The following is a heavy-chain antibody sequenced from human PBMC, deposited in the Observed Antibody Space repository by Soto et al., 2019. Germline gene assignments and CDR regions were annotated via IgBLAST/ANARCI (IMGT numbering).Heavy chain of an antibody. J-gene: IGHJ6*02. CDR1: GGSISSYY. D-gene: IGHD2-2*01. V-gene: IGHV4-59*01. CDR3: ARALGYCSSTSCAGGYYGMDV. Sequence: PSETLSLTCTVSGGSISSYYWSWIRQPPGKGLEWIGYIYYSGSTNYNPSLKSRVTISVDTSKNQFSLKLSSVTAADTAVYYCARALGYCSSTSCAGGYYGMDVWGQGTTVTVSS. CDR2: IYYSGST.